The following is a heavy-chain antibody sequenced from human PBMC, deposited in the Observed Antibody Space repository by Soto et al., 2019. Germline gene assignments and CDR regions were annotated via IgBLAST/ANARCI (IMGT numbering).Heavy chain of an antibody. CDR2: IYYSGST. D-gene: IGHD3-9*01. Sequence: PSETLSLTCTVSGGSISSYYWSWIRQPPGKGLEWIGYIYYSGSTNYNPSLKSRVTISVDTSMNQFSLKLSSVTAADTAVYYCARDTTYYDIVTGYRYQPHAFDSWGPGTMVTVSS. CDR3: ARDTTYYDIVTGYRYQPHAFDS. CDR1: GGSISSYY. V-gene: IGHV4-59*01. J-gene: IGHJ3*02.